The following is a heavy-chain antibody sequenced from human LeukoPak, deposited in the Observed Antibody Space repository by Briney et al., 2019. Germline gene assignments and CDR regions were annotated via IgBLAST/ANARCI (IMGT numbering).Heavy chain of an antibody. V-gene: IGHV3-30*02. CDR3: TKYRSGNFDYFPDLDS. CDR1: GFTFSSYG. J-gene: IGHJ4*02. D-gene: IGHD3-9*01. Sequence: GGSLRLSCAVSGFTFSSYGMHWVRQAPGKGLEWVAVIWYDGSNKYYADSVKGRFTISRDNSKNTLYLQMNSLRTEDTAIYYCTKYRSGNFDYFPDLDSWGQGILVTVSS. CDR2: IWYDGSNK.